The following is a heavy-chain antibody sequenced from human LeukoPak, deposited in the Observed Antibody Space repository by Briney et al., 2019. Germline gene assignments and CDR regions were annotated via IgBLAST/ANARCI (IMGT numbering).Heavy chain of an antibody. D-gene: IGHD1-26*01. CDR1: GGSISSSSYY. J-gene: IGHJ4*02. Sequence: PSETLSLTCTVSGGSISSSSYYWSWIRQTPGKGLEWIGYIYYSGSTNHNPSLKSRVTISVDTSKNQFSLKLSSVTAADTAVYFCARHGASGSYLYYFDYWGQGTLVTVSS. CDR2: IYYSGST. V-gene: IGHV4-61*05. CDR3: ARHGASGSYLYYFDY.